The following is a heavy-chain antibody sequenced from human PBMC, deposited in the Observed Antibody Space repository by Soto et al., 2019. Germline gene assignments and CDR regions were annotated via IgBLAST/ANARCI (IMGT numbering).Heavy chain of an antibody. CDR1: GGSVTSDEDY. J-gene: IGHJ4*02. CDR3: ATESGSTYGYFDH. D-gene: IGHD5-18*01. Sequence: SETLSLTCTVSGGSVTSDEDYWTWIRQSPGKGLEWIGYISNSGSTGYNPSLKTRLSMSVDRSKNQFTLRLTSVTAADTAVYFCATESGSTYGYFDHWGQGTKGTVS. V-gene: IGHV4-30-4*01. CDR2: ISNSGST.